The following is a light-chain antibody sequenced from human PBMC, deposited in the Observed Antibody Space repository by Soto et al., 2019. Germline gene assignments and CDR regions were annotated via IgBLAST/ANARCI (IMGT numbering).Light chain of an antibody. Sequence: QSALTQPASVSGSPGQSITISCTGTSSDVGGYNYVSWYQQHPGKAPRLMIYEVSNRPSGVSDRFSASKSGNTASLTISGLQADDEADYFCSSYISSDTPPYVFGTGTKLTVL. J-gene: IGLJ1*01. CDR1: SSDVGGYNY. CDR2: EVS. V-gene: IGLV2-14*01. CDR3: SSYISSDTPPYV.